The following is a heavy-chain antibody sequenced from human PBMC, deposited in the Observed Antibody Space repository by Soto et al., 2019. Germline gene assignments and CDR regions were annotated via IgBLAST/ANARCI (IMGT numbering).Heavy chain of an antibody. CDR1: GGSISSGGYY. CDR3: ARGDYVRLEELSLSH. D-gene: IGHD3-16*02. J-gene: IGHJ4*02. V-gene: IGHV4-31*03. Sequence: QVQLQESGPGLVKPSQTLSLTCTVSGGSISSGGYYWSWIRQLPGKALEWIGYIYYSGSTYYNPSRKSRVTASVDTSKNHFSRKLSSVTAADTAVYYCARGDYVRLEELSLSHWCQGTLVAVSS. CDR2: IYYSGST.